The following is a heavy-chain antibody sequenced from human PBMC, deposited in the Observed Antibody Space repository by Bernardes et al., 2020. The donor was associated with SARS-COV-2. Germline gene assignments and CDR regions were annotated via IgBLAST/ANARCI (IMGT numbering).Heavy chain of an antibody. CDR1: GASVTTSTYS. CDR2: MFYNART. Sequence: SETMSLTCTVSGASVTTSTYSWAWLRQPPGKGLEWIGSMFYNARTFYKSSLESRVTISVDTAKNQFSLRLTSVTAADTAVYYCARGSYDSNGFYHFFDYWGQGTLVTVSS. CDR3: ARGSYDSNGFYHFFDY. D-gene: IGHD3-22*01. J-gene: IGHJ4*02. V-gene: IGHV4-39*01.